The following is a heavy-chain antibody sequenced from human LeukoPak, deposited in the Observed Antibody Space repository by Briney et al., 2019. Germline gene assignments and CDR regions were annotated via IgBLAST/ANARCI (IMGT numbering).Heavy chain of an antibody. J-gene: IGHJ3*02. D-gene: IGHD3-3*01. Sequence: GGSLRLSCAASGFTFSSYSMNWVRQAPGKGLEWVSAISGSGGSTYYADSVKGRFTISRDNSKNTLYLQMNSLRAEDTAVYYCAKAQGITIFGVVVDAFDIWGQGTMVTVSS. CDR1: GFTFSSYS. V-gene: IGHV3-23*01. CDR3: AKAQGITIFGVVVDAFDI. CDR2: ISGSGGST.